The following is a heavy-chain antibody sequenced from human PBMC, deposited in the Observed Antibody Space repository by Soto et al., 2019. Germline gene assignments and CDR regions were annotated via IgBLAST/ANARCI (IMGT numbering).Heavy chain of an antibody. CDR1: GFTFSSYS. D-gene: IGHD2-15*01. Sequence: GGSLRLSCAASGFTFSSYSMNWVRQAPGKGLEWVSSISSSSSYIYYADSVKGRFTISRDNAKNSLYLQMNSLRAEDTAVYYCARDSRDIVVVVAASTPRGDYRGRGTLVTVSS. CDR2: ISSSSSYI. CDR3: ARDSRDIVVVVAASTPRGDY. J-gene: IGHJ2*01. V-gene: IGHV3-21*01.